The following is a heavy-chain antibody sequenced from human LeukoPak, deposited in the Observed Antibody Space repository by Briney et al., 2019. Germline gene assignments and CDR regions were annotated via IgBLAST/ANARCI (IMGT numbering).Heavy chain of an antibody. CDR2: ILYSGST. J-gene: IGHJ4*02. CDR3: ARGRRDTTMGDYYFDY. V-gene: IGHV4-31*03. CDR1: GGSISTGGYY. D-gene: IGHD5-18*01. Sequence: SETLSLTCTVFGGSISTGGYYWSWIRQHPGKGLEWIGYILYSGSTYYNSSLKSRLTISVDTSKNQFSLKLSSVTAADTAVYYCARGRRDTTMGDYYFDYWGQGTLVTVSS.